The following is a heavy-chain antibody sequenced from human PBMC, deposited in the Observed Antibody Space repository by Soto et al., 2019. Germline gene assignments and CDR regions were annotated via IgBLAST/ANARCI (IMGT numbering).Heavy chain of an antibody. CDR1: GYTFTGYY. CDR3: ARTTTVVARDAFDI. Sequence: SVKVSCKASGYTFTGYYMHWVRQAPGQGLEWMGWINPNSGGTNYAQKFQGRVTMTRDTSISTAYMELSRLRSDDTAVYYCARTTTVVARDAFDIWGQGTMVTVSS. J-gene: IGHJ3*02. D-gene: IGHD4-17*01. V-gene: IGHV1-2*02. CDR2: INPNSGGT.